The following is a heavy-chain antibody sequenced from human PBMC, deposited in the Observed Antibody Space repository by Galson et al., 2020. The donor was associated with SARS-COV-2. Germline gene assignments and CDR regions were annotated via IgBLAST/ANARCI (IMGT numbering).Heavy chain of an antibody. CDR2: IYSGGTT. Sequence: GGSLRLSCAASGFAVSDNYMSWVRQAPGKGLEWVSVIYSGGTTSYAGSVKGRFTISRDNSNNTLYLQMNSLRDEDTAVYYCARRSPDLFGGLDSWGQGTLVTVSS. D-gene: IGHD3-3*01. J-gene: IGHJ4*02. V-gene: IGHV3-66*01. CDR1: GFAVSDNY. CDR3: ARRSPDLFGGLDS.